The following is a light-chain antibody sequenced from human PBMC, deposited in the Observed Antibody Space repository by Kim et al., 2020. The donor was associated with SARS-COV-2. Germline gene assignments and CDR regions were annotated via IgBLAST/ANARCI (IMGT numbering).Light chain of an antibody. V-gene: IGKV1-17*03. J-gene: IGKJ2*01. CDR1: QDINYY. CDR3: LQHNTYPYT. CDR2: AES. Sequence: SASVGDTVTITGRASQDINYYLAWFQQKPGKVPKHLIYAESSLQSGVPSRFSGSGSGTEFTLTISSLQPEDIATYYCLQHNTYPYTFGQGTKLEI.